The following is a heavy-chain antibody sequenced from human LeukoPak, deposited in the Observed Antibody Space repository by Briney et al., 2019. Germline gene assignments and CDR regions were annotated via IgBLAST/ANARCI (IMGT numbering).Heavy chain of an antibody. J-gene: IGHJ4*02. D-gene: IGHD1-20*01. V-gene: IGHV3-74*01. CDR1: GFTFSNYY. Sequence: GGSLRLSCAASGFTFSNYYIHWVRQPSGKGLEWVSRIKSDGTNTNYADSVKGRFTISRDNAKNTAYLNMNSLRLEDTATYYCVRLSITGTTDYFDYWCQGTLVTVSS. CDR2: IKSDGTNT. CDR3: VRLSITGTTDYFDY.